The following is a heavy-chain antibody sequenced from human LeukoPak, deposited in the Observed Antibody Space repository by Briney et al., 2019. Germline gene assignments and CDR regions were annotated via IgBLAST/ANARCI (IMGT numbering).Heavy chain of an antibody. CDR2: IDTNTGNP. V-gene: IGHV7-4-1*01. CDR1: GYTFTTYS. CDR3: TRDQRQISFDY. D-gene: IGHD3-3*01. J-gene: IGHJ4*02. Sequence: ASVKVSCKASGYTFTTYSMNWVRQAPGQGLEWMGWIDTNTGNPTYAQGFTGRFVFSLDTSVSTAYLQIGSLEAEDTAFYYCTRDQRQISFDYWGQGTLVTVSS.